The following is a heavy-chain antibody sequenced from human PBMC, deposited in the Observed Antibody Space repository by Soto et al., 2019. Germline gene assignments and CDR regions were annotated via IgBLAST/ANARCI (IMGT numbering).Heavy chain of an antibody. J-gene: IGHJ6*02. Sequence: PGGSLRLSCAASGFTFRSYGMHWVRQAPGKGLEWVAVIWYGGSNKYYADSVKGRFTISRDNSKNRLYLQMNSLRVEDTAVYYCARERAQGNYYFAMDVWGQGTTVTVSS. CDR3: ARERAQGNYYFAMDV. CDR1: GFTFRSYG. CDR2: IWYGGSNK. V-gene: IGHV3-33*01.